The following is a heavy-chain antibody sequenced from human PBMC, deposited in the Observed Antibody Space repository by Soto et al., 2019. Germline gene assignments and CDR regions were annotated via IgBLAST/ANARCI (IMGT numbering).Heavy chain of an antibody. D-gene: IGHD6-13*01. Sequence: QVQLQESGPGLVKPSETLSLTCIVSGGSIATTNFYWAWIRQPPGKGLEWIATIYYNGATQYNPSLKNRVTISVDTSKNQFSLKVNYVTAADTAVYYCAKEGRVSSWYGGDYWGQGTLVTVSS. V-gene: IGHV4-39*02. CDR1: GGSIATTNFY. CDR3: AKEGRVSSWYGGDY. CDR2: IYYNGAT. J-gene: IGHJ4*02.